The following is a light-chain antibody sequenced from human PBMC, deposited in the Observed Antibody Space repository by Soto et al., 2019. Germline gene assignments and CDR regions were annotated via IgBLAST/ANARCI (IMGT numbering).Light chain of an antibody. CDR3: ISYRTTHTLV. Sequence: QSALTQPASVSGSPGQSITISCTGTSSDVGGYNYVSWYQQQPGKAPKLMIYEVSNRPSGVSNRFSGSKSGNTASLTISGLQAEDEADYYCISYRTTHTLVFGGGTKLTVL. CDR1: SSDVGGYNY. CDR2: EVS. J-gene: IGLJ2*01. V-gene: IGLV2-14*01.